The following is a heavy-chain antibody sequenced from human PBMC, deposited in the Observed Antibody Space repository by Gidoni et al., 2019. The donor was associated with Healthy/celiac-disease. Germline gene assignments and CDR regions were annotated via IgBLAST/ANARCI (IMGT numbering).Heavy chain of an antibody. CDR3: AKDLEYSSSWYGIDP. CDR1: GFNVSRYA. D-gene: IGHD6-13*01. V-gene: IGHV3-23*04. Sequence: EVQLVEAGGGLVQPGGSLRLHFAASGFNVSRYALSWVRQAPGKGLEWVSAISGSGGSTYYAYSVKGRFTISRDNSKNTLYLQMNSLRAEDTAVYYCAKDLEYSSSWYGIDPWGQGTLVTVSS. J-gene: IGHJ5*02. CDR2: ISGSGGST.